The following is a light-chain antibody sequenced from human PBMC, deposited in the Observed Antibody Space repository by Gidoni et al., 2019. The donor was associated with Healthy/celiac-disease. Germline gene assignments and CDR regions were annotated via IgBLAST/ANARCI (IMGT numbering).Light chain of an antibody. V-gene: IGKV3-20*01. CDR2: GAS. CDR3: QQYGSSPPYT. J-gene: IGKJ2*01. CDR1: QSVSSSY. Sequence: IVFTQSPGTLSLSPGERATLSCRASQSVSSSYLAWYQQKPGQAPRLLIYGASSRATGIPDRFSGSGSGTDFTLTISRLEPEDLAGYYCQQYGSSPPYTFGQGTKLEIK.